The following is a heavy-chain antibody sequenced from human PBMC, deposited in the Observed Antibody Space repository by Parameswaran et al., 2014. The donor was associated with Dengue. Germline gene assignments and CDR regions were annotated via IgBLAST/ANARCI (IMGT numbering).Heavy chain of an antibody. D-gene: IGHD5-12*01. CDR2: IMTIFGTP. CDR3: VARKVDNRGLYYYDVDV. J-gene: IGHJ6*02. Sequence: SWVRQAPGQGLEWMGGIMTIFGTPNYAQKFQGRVTVTADESTNTAYMELSSLRSEDTAVFYCVARKVDNRGLYYYDVDVWGQGTTVTVSS. V-gene: IGHV1-69*01.